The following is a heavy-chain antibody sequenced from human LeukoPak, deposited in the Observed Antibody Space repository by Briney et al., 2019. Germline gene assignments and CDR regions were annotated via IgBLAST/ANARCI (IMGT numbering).Heavy chain of an antibody. CDR3: ARDVDVVAPAAIEGLLDY. J-gene: IGHJ4*02. CDR1: GFTFSDYY. CDR2: ISSSGSTI. Sequence: GGSLRLSCAASGFTFSDYYMSWIRQAPGQGLEWVSYISSSGSTIYYADSVKGRFTISRDNAKNSLYLQMNSLRAEDTAVYYCARDVDVVAPAAIEGLLDYWGQGTLVTVSS. D-gene: IGHD2-2*01. V-gene: IGHV3-11*04.